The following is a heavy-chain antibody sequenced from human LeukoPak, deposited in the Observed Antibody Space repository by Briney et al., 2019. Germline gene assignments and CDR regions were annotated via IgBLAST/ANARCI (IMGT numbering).Heavy chain of an antibody. J-gene: IGHJ2*01. CDR3: ARLGYYDSSGYYDWYFDL. Sequence: SETLSLTCTVSGGSISSYYWSWIRQPPGKGLEWIGYIYYSGSANYNPSLKSRVTISVDTSKNQFSLKLSSVTAADTAVYYCARLGYYDSSGYYDWYFDLWGRGTLVTVSS. V-gene: IGHV4-59*08. CDR2: IYYSGSA. D-gene: IGHD3-22*01. CDR1: GGSISSYY.